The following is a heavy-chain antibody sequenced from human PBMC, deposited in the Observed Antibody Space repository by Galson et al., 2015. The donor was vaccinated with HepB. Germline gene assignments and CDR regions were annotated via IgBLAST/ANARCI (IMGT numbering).Heavy chain of an antibody. D-gene: IGHD5-12*01. CDR2: ISSNGGST. Sequence: SLRLSCAASGFTFSSYAMHWVRQAPGKGLEYVSAISSNGGSTYYADSVKGRFTISRDNSKNTLYLQMSSLRAEDTAVYYCVKDSGGYDHQNYYYGMDVWGQGTTVTVSS. J-gene: IGHJ6*02. CDR1: GFTFSSYA. V-gene: IGHV3-64D*06. CDR3: VKDSGGYDHQNYYYGMDV.